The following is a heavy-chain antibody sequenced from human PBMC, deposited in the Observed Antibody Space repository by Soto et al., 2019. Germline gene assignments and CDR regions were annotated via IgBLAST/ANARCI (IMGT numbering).Heavy chain of an antibody. CDR2: IYHSGST. V-gene: IGHV4-30-2*01. J-gene: IGHJ5*02. CDR3: ARDRQGIAAAGTDRWFDP. D-gene: IGHD6-13*01. Sequence: SDTLSLTCAVSGGSISSGGYSWSWIRQPPGKGLEWIGYIYHSGSTYYNPSLKSRVTISVDRSKNQFSLKLSSVTAADTAVYYCARDRQGIAAAGTDRWFDPWGQGTLVTVSS. CDR1: GGSISSGGYS.